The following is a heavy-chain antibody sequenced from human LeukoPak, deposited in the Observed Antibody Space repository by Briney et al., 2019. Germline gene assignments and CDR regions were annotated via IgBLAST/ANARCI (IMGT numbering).Heavy chain of an antibody. CDR3: ARGEWELLDY. J-gene: IGHJ4*02. D-gene: IGHD1-26*01. CDR1: GFTFKRYA. V-gene: IGHV3-23*01. CDR2: ISGSGGST. Sequence: PGGPLRLSCAASGFTFKRYAMRWVRRATGKALEGVSAISGSGGSTYCVDSVKGRLTISRDNAKNRLYLQMTSLRAEDTAVYYCARGEWELLDYWGQGTLVTVSS.